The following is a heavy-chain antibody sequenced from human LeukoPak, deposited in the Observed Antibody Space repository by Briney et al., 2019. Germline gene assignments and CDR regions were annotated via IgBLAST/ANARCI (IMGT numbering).Heavy chain of an antibody. J-gene: IGHJ4*02. CDR3: VRTPPNWGADY. CDR1: GYTFTSYD. Sequence: GASVKVSCKASGYTFTSYDINWVRQATGQGLEWMGWMSPNSSITGYAQKFQGRVTMTRNTAISTAYMELSSLRSEDTAVYYCVRTPPNWGADYWGQGTLVTVSS. D-gene: IGHD7-27*01. CDR2: MSPNSSIT. V-gene: IGHV1-8*01.